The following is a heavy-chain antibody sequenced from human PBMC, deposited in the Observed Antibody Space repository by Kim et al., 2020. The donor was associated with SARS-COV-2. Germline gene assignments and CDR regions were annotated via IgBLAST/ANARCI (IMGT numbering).Heavy chain of an antibody. D-gene: IGHD6-19*01. Sequence: GGSLRLSCAASGFTFSPYAMHWVRQAPGKGLEWVAVISYDGSKKYYADSVKGRFTISRDNSKNTLYLQMNSLRAEDTAVYYCAREGVSSGWSNHCFDYWGQGTLVTVSS. J-gene: IGHJ4*02. CDR2: ISYDGSKK. CDR1: GFTFSPYA. V-gene: IGHV3-30-3*01. CDR3: AREGVSSGWSNHCFDY.